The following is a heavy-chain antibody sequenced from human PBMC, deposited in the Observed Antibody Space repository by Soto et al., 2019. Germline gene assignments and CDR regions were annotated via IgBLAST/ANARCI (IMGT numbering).Heavy chain of an antibody. V-gene: IGHV3-21*01. D-gene: IGHD6-19*01. Sequence: PGGSLRLSCPASGFTFSGYIMNGVRQAPGKGLEWVSSISSSSYIYYADSVKGRFTISRDNAKNSLYLQMNSLRAEDTAVYYCARVRVAVAGTVGFDPWGQGTLVTVSS. J-gene: IGHJ5*02. CDR1: GFTFSGYI. CDR3: ARVRVAVAGTVGFDP. CDR2: ISSSSYI.